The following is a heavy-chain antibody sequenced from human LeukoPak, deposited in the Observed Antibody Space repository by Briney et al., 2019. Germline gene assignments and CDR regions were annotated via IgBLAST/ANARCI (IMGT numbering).Heavy chain of an antibody. J-gene: IGHJ4*02. D-gene: IGHD2-2*01. CDR2: IIPIFGTA. Sequence: SVKVSCKASGYTFTGYYMHWVRQAPGQGLEWMGGIIPIFGTANYAQTFQGRVTITADKSTSTAYMELSSLRSEDTAVYYCAGGRTDIVVVPATLRNYYFDYWGQGTLVTVSS. CDR1: GYTFTGYY. CDR3: AGGRTDIVVVPATLRNYYFDY. V-gene: IGHV1-69*06.